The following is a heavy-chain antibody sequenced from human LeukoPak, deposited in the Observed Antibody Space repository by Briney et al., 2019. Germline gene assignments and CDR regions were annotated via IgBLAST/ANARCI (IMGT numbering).Heavy chain of an antibody. J-gene: IGHJ4*02. CDR1: GFTFSSYA. D-gene: IGHD1-1*01. Sequence: GGSLRLSCAASGFTFSSYAMSWVRQAPGKGLELVSAISGSGGSTYYADSVKGRFTISRDNSKNTLYLQMNSLRAEDTAVYYCAKVGLERHQFDYWGQGTLVTVSS. CDR2: ISGSGGST. CDR3: AKVGLERHQFDY. V-gene: IGHV3-23*01.